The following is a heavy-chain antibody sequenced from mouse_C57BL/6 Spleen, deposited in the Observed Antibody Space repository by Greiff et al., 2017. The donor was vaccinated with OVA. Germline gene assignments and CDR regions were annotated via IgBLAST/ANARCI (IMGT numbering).Heavy chain of an antibody. CDR2: ISNLAYSI. V-gene: IGHV5-15*01. J-gene: IGHJ4*01. CDR1: GFTFSDYG. D-gene: IGHD3-2*02. CDR3: ARKGAQGAMDY. Sequence: EVMLVESGGGLVQPGGSLKLSCAASGFTFSDYGMAWVRQAPRKGPEWVAFISNLAYSIYYADTVTGRFTISRENAKNTLYLEMSSLRSEDTAMYYCARKGAQGAMDYWGQGTSVTVSS.